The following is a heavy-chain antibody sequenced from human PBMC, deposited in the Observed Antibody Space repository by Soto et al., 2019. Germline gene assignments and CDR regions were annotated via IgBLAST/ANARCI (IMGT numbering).Heavy chain of an antibody. CDR2: ISSYNDNR. V-gene: IGHV1-18*01. J-gene: IGHJ6*02. CDR3: TRDTGVGAYGPKIYGMDV. D-gene: IGHD3-10*01. CDR1: GYSFATYG. Sequence: QVQLVQSGIEVRKPGASVEVSCKASGYSFATYGISWVRQAPGRGLEWMGWISSYNDNRIYAQNVQGRVTMTTDTPTSTANMELRSLTSDDTAVYYCTRDTGVGAYGPKIYGMDVWGQGTTVIVSS.